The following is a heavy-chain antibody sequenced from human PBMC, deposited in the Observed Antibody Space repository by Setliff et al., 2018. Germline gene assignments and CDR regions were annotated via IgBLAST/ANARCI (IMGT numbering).Heavy chain of an antibody. CDR3: ARGGGRIRQLGATGVHTFDI. CDR1: GGSIRNYY. CDR2: IQTGGST. Sequence: SETLSLTCTVSGGSIRNYYWSWIRQPPGKGLEWIGYIQTGGSTNYNPSLKSRANISVDTSKKQFSLKLSSVTAADTAVYYCARGGGRIRQLGATGVHTFDIWGQGTVVTVSS. V-gene: IGHV4-4*08. D-gene: IGHD1-26*01. J-gene: IGHJ3*02.